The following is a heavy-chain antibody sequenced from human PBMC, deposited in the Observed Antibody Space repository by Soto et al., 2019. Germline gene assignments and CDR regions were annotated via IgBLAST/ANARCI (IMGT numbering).Heavy chain of an antibody. CDR2: INPNSGNI. J-gene: IGHJ4*02. D-gene: IGHD3-10*01. CDR3: ARGRASGSYYLLDY. CDR1: GNTFTSYD. Sequence: ASVKVSCKSSGNTFTSYDINWVRQATGHGLEWMGWINPNSGNIGYAQKFQGRVTMTRDAAIRTAYMEVSRLRSDDTAVYYCARGRASGSYYLLDYWGQGTLVTVSS. V-gene: IGHV1-8*01.